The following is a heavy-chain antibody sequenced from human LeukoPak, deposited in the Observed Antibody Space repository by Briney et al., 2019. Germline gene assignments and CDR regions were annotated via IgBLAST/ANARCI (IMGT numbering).Heavy chain of an antibody. J-gene: IGHJ4*02. CDR1: GFSVGSHY. D-gene: IGHD4-23*01. CDR2: IYIDGST. CDR3: AKLPIY. Sequence: GGSLRLSCAASGFSVGSHYMTWVRQAPGQGLEWVSVIYIDGSTYYADSVEGRFTISRDNPKNTLYLQMNSLRPEDTAVYYCAKLPIYWGQGALVTVSS. V-gene: IGHV3-66*02.